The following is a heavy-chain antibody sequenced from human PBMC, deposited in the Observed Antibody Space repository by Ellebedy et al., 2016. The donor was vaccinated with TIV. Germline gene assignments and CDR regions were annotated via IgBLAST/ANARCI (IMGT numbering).Heavy chain of an antibody. V-gene: IGHV4-39*01. J-gene: IGHJ4*02. Sequence: MPSETLSLTCTVTGGSISSSSYYWGWIRQPPGKGLEWFGSIYDSGSTYYNPSLKMRVPISVDTSKNQFSLKLSSVTAADTAVYYCARHLVVTAVVDYWGQGTLVTVSS. D-gene: IGHD2-21*02. CDR1: GGSISSSSYY. CDR3: ARHLVVTAVVDY. CDR2: IYDSGST.